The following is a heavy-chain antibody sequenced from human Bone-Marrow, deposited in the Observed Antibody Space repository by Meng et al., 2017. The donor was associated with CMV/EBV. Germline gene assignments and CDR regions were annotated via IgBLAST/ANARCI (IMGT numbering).Heavy chain of an antibody. CDR1: GGSISSSNW. CDR2: IYHSGST. CDR3: SRAKPTYYDFWSGYYYYGMDV. Sequence: SETLSLTCAVSGGSISSSNWWSWVRQPPGKGLEWIGEIYHSGSTNYNPSLKSRVTISVDTSKNQFSLKLSSVATADTAVYYCSRAKPTYYDFWSGYYYYGMDVWGQGTTVTVSS. V-gene: IGHV4-4*02. J-gene: IGHJ6*02. D-gene: IGHD3-3*01.